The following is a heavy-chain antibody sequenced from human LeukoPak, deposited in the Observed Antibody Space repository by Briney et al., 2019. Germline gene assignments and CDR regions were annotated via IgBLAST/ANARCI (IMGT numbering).Heavy chain of an antibody. D-gene: IGHD6-13*01. CDR3: AKDPMYSSSWPYYYYYGMDV. Sequence: GGSLRLSCAASGFTFSTYAMSWVRQTPEKGLEWVSAISGSGGSTYYADSVKGRFTISRDNSKNTLYLQMNSVRAEDTAVYYCAKDPMYSSSWPYYYYYGMDVWGQGTTVTVSS. CDR1: GFTFSTYA. CDR2: ISGSGGST. J-gene: IGHJ6*02. V-gene: IGHV3-23*01.